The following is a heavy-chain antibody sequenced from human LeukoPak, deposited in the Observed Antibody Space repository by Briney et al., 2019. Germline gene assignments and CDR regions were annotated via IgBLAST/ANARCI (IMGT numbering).Heavy chain of an antibody. CDR3: AREGSIVPHQDLDS. CDR2: INSRGSDE. D-gene: IGHD2-8*01. V-gene: IGHV3-21*01. Sequence: GGSLRLSCAASGFTFSKVWMNWVRQAPGKGLEWVSSINSRGSDEYYADSVKGRFTISRDNAKNSLYLQMNSLRAEDTAVYYCAREGSIVPHQDLDSWGQGTLVTVSS. J-gene: IGHJ4*02. CDR1: GFTFSKVW.